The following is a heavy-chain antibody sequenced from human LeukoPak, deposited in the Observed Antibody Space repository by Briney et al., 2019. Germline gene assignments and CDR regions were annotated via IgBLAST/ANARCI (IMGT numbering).Heavy chain of an antibody. CDR2: IWYDGSNK. D-gene: IGHD6-6*01. Sequence: PGGSLRLSCAASGFTFSSYGMHWVRQAPGKGLEWVAVIWYDGSNKYYADSVKGRFTISRDNSKNTLHLQMNSLRAEDTAVYYCARDRGIAARPAYYYGMDVWGQGTTVTVSS. J-gene: IGHJ6*02. CDR1: GFTFSSYG. CDR3: ARDRGIAARPAYYYGMDV. V-gene: IGHV3-33*01.